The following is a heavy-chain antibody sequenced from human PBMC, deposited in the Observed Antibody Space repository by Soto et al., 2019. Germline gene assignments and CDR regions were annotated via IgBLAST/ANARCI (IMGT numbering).Heavy chain of an antibody. CDR1: GYTFTSYG. V-gene: IGHV1-18*01. CDR2: ISAYNGNT. J-gene: IGHJ4*02. Sequence: QVQLVQSGAEVKKPGASVKVSCKASGYTFTSYGISWVRQAPGQGLEWMGWISAYNGNTNYAQKLQGRVTMTTGTATRTGYMELRSLRADDTAVYYCASDWAAAGPFDYWGQGTLVTVSS. CDR3: ASDWAAAGPFDY. D-gene: IGHD6-13*01.